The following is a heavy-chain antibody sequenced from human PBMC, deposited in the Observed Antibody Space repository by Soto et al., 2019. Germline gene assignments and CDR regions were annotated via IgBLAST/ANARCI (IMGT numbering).Heavy chain of an antibody. Sequence: EMQVLESGGGLIQPGGSLRLSCAASGFTFSIYVMTWVRQAPGKGLEWVSGISDSGISVYYEDSVKGRFTISRDNYKNTLYLQMNSVRAEDTAVYYCATARTGDYYVDFWGKGTTVTVSS. CDR2: ISDSGISV. CDR1: GFTFSIYV. J-gene: IGHJ6*03. CDR3: ATARTGDYYVDF. V-gene: IGHV3-23*01.